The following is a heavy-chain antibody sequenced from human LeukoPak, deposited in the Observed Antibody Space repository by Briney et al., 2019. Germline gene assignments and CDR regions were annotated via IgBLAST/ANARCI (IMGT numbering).Heavy chain of an antibody. CDR3: ARAYFVDRRRFDP. CDR2: INHSGST. J-gene: IGHJ5*02. CDR1: GGSFSGYY. D-gene: IGHD3-10*01. V-gene: IGHV4-34*01. Sequence: SETLSLTCAVYGGSFSGYYWGWIRQPPGKGLEWVGEINHSGSTNYNPSLKSRVTISVDTSKNQFSLKLSSVTAADTAVYYCARAYFVDRRRFDPWGQGTLVTVSS.